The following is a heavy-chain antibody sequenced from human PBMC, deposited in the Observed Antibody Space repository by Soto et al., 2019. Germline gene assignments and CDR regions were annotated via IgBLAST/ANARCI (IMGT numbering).Heavy chain of an antibody. Sequence: QVQLVESGGGVVQPGRSLRLSCAASGFTFSSYGMHWVRQAPGKGLEWVAVIWYDGSNKYYADSVKGRFTISRDNSKNTLYLQMNSLRAADTAVYYCAREAGTTRYYGMDVWGQGTTVTVSS. CDR2: IWYDGSNK. CDR3: AREAGTTRYYGMDV. V-gene: IGHV3-33*01. J-gene: IGHJ6*02. D-gene: IGHD1-7*01. CDR1: GFTFSSYG.